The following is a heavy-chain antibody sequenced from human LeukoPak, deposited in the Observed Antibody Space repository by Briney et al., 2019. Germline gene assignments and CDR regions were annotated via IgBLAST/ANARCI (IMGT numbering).Heavy chain of an antibody. CDR3: AKDGGTAMDYYYYYMDV. CDR1: GFTFSSYS. Sequence: QAGGSPRLSCAASGFTFSSYSMQWVRQTPGKGLEWVGIMSNSGENTFYGEAVKGRFTISRDNSKNSLYLQMNSLRAEDTALYYCAKDGGTAMDYYYYYMDVWGKGTTVTVSS. D-gene: IGHD5-18*01. V-gene: IGHV3-30*18. CDR2: MSNSGENT. J-gene: IGHJ6*03.